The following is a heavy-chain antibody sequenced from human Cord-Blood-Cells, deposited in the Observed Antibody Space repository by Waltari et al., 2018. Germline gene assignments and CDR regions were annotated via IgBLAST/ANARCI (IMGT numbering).Heavy chain of an antibody. CDR2: ISGSGGST. CDR1: GLPFSSSA. J-gene: IGHJ4*02. CDR3: AKCHSSSWVWFDY. Sequence: EVQLLESGGGLVQPGGSLRLYCAASGLPFSSSAMIWVRQAPGKGLKGVSAISGSGGSTYDADYVKGRFTISRDNSKNTLYLQMNSRRAEDTAVYYCAKCHSSSWVWFDYGGQGTLVTVSS. V-gene: IGHV3-23*01. D-gene: IGHD6-13*01.